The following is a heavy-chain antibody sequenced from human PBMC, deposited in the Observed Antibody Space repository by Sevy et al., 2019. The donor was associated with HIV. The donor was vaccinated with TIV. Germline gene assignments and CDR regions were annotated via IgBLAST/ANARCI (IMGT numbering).Heavy chain of an antibody. CDR1: GFSFSTSGVG. D-gene: IGHD3-9*01. J-gene: IGHJ4*02. CDR3: AHRRSKGITITEFDY. Sequence: SGPTLVNPTQTLTLTCTFSGFSFSTSGVGVAWIRQPPGKAPEWLAMIYGDGDTRYSPSLMNRLTITKDTSKDQVVLRMANMEPVDTGTYYCAHRRSKGITITEFDYWGQGTLVTVSS. V-gene: IGHV2-5*02. CDR2: IYGDGDT.